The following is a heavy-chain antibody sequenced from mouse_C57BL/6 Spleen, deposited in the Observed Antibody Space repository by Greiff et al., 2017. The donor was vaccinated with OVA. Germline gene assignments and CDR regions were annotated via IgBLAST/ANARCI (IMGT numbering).Heavy chain of an antibody. CDR2: IDPSDSYT. J-gene: IGHJ2*01. Sequence: QVQLQQPGAELVMPGASVKLSCKASGYTFTSYWMHWVKQRPGQGLEWIGEIDPSDSYTNYNQKFKGKSTLTVDKSSSTAYMQRSSLTSEDSAVYYCARGSYGNFFDYWGQGTTLTVSS. CDR1: GYTFTSYW. V-gene: IGHV1-69*01. D-gene: IGHD2-1*01. CDR3: ARGSYGNFFDY.